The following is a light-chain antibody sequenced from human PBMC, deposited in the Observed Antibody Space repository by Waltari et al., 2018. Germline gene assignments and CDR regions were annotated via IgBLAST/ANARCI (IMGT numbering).Light chain of an antibody. CDR1: QSVSSN. V-gene: IGKV3-15*01. J-gene: IGKJ2*01. CDR3: QQYNNWRT. CDR2: GAS. Sequence: TLSCRAGQSVSSNLAWYQQKPGQAPRLLIYGASTRATGIPARFSGSGSGTEFTLTISSLQSEDFAVYYCQQYNNWRTFGQGTKLEIK.